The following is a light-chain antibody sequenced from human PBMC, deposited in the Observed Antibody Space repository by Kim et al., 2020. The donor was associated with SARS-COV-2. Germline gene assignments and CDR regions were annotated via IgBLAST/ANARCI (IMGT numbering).Light chain of an antibody. CDR3: STWDESLNAWV. Sequence: QSLLTQPPSASGTPGQRVTISCSGGTSNIGNNGVNWYQHLPGTAPKVLIYETVQRPSGVPDRFSGSKSGTSASLAISGLQSEDEADYSCSTWDESLNAWVFGGGTQLTVL. CDR1: TSNIGNNG. J-gene: IGLJ3*02. V-gene: IGLV1-44*01. CDR2: ETV.